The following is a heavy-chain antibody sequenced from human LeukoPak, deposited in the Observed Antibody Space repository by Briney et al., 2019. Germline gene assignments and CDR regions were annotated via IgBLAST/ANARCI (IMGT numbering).Heavy chain of an antibody. V-gene: IGHV4-39*07. CDR3: ARCRPNLDQLLLGPRWFDP. D-gene: IGHD2-2*01. Sequence: PSETLSLTCTVSGGSISSSSYYWGWIRQPPGKGLEWIGSIYYSGSTYYNPSLKSRVTISVDTSKNQFSLKLSSVTAADTAVYYCARCRPNLDQLLLGPRWFDPWGQGTLVTVSS. CDR1: GGSISSSSYY. CDR2: IYYSGST. J-gene: IGHJ5*02.